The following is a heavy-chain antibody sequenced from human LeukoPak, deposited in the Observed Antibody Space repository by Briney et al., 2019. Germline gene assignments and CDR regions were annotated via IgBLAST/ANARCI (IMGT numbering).Heavy chain of an antibody. V-gene: IGHV4-34*01. J-gene: IGHJ4*02. CDR1: GGSFSGYY. CDR3: AREYSRSVVAGSRPDL. Sequence: PSETLSLTCAVYGGSFSGYYWSWIRQPPGKGLEWIGEINHSGSTNYNPSLKSRVTISVDTSKNQFSLKLTSVTAADTAVYYCAREYSRSVVAGSRPDLWGQGLLVTVSS. CDR2: INHSGST. D-gene: IGHD2-21*01.